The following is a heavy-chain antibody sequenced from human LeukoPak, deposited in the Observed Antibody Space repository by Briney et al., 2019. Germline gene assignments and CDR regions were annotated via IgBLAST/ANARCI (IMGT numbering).Heavy chain of an antibody. D-gene: IGHD6-13*01. Sequence: SQTLSLTCVVSGGSISSGGYSWSWIRQPPGKGLEWIGYIYHSGSTYYNPSLKSRVTISVDRSKNQFSLKLSSVTAADTAVYYCASGGSSSWWFRWFDPWGQGTLVTVSS. V-gene: IGHV4-30-2*01. CDR2: IYHSGST. CDR1: GGSISSGGYS. J-gene: IGHJ5*02. CDR3: ASGGSSSWWFRWFDP.